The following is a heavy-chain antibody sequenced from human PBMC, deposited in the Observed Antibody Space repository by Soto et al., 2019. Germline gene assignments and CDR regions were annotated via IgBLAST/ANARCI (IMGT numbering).Heavy chain of an antibody. CDR1: GFTFSSYA. Sequence: QVQLVESEGGVVQPGRSLRLSCAASGFTFSSYAMHWVRQAPGKGLEWVAVISYDGSNKYYADSVKGRFTISRDNSKTLYLQMNSLRAEDTAVYYCVRDKSPYSSGWHNRHFDYWGQGTLVTVSS. CDR3: VRDKSPYSSGWHNRHFDY. V-gene: IGHV3-30-3*01. D-gene: IGHD6-19*01. J-gene: IGHJ4*02. CDR2: ISYDGSNK.